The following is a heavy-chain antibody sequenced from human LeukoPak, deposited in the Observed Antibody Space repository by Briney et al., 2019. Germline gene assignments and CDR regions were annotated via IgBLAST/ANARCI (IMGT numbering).Heavy chain of an antibody. J-gene: IGHJ6*03. D-gene: IGHD5-24*01. CDR2: IYYSGST. Sequence: SQTLPLTCTVSGGSISSGDRYWSWIRQHPGKGLEWIAYIYYSGSTDYNPSLKSRITISIDMSKNQFSLKLSSVTAADTAVYYCARGFGDGFNSGYYYYMDVWGKGTTVTVSS. CDR3: ARGFGDGFNSGYYYYMDV. CDR1: GGSISSGDRY. V-gene: IGHV4-31*03.